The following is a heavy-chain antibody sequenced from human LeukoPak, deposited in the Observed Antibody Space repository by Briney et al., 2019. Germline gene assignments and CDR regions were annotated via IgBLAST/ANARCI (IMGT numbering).Heavy chain of an antibody. CDR3: ARVYASGWSYFDS. CDR2: IKESGGST. J-gene: IGHJ4*02. D-gene: IGHD6-19*01. V-gene: IGHV3-23*01. Sequence: GGSLRLSCAASGFTFSNYALRWVRQAPGKGLEWVSGIKESGGSTSYAESVKGRFTISRDISKNTMYLQMDSLRAEDTAVYYCARVYASGWSYFDSWGQGTLVTVSS. CDR1: GFTFSNYA.